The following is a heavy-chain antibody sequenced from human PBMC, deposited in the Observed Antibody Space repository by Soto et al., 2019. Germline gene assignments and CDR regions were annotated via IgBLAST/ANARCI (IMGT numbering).Heavy chain of an antibody. V-gene: IGHV3-23*01. CDR2: ISGSDGRT. J-gene: IGHJ4*02. CDR3: VKDALSPLAARLYYFDE. Sequence: GSLRLSCSASGFTFRKFAMSWVRQAPGKSLEWVSGISGSDGRTSYADSVKGRFTISRDNSKNTLYLQINSLRAEDTAIYYCVKDALSPLAARLYYFDEWGQGSLVTAPQ. CDR1: GFTFRKFA. D-gene: IGHD6-25*01.